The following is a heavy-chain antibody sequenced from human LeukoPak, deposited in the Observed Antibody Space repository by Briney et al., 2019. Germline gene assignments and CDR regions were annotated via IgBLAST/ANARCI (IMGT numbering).Heavy chain of an antibody. J-gene: IGHJ6*02. Sequence: ASVKVSCKASGGTFSSYAISWVRQAPGQGLEWMGGIIPIFGTANYAQKFQGRVTITADESTSTAYMELSSLRSEDTAVYYCARAILYCSSTSCYVRDYYYGMDVRGQGTTVTVSS. CDR2: IIPIFGTA. V-gene: IGHV1-69*13. CDR3: ARAILYCSSTSCYVRDYYYGMDV. CDR1: GGTFSSYA. D-gene: IGHD2-2*01.